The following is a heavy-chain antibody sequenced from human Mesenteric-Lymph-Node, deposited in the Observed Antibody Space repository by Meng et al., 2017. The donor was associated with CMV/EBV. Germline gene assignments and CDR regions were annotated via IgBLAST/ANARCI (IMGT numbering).Heavy chain of an antibody. Sequence: GGSLRLSCAASGFTFSDHSMDWVRQAPGKGLEWVANIKQDGSEKYYVDSVKGQFTISRDNAKNSLYLQMNSLRAEDTAVYYCARDCSSTSCYHGYAFDIWGQGTMVTVSS. J-gene: IGHJ3*02. CDR1: GFTFSDHS. CDR3: ARDCSSTSCYHGYAFDI. CDR2: IKQDGSEK. V-gene: IGHV3-7*01. D-gene: IGHD2-2*01.